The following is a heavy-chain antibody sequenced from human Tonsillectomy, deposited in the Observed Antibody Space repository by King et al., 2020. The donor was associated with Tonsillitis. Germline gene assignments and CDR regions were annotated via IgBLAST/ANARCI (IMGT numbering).Heavy chain of an antibody. D-gene: IGHD4-17*01. CDR2: ISSRSSYI. J-gene: IGHJ4*02. CDR1: GFTFSSYS. V-gene: IGHV3-21*01. Sequence: VQLVESGGGLVKPGGSLRLSCAASGFTFSSYSMNWVRQAPGKGLEWVSSISSRSSYIYYADSVKGRFTISRDNAKNSLYLQMNSLRAEDTAVYYCAREGGDYGDYFDYWGQGTLVTVSS. CDR3: AREGGDYGDYFDY.